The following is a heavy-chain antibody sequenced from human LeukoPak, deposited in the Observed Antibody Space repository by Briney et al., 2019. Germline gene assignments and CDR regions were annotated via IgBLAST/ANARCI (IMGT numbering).Heavy chain of an antibody. V-gene: IGHV4-59*01. CDR1: GGSISSYY. Sequence: SETLSLTCTVSGGSISSYYWSWIRQPPGKGLEWIGYIYYSGSTNYNPSLKSRVTISVDTSKNQFSLKLSSVTAADTAVYYCARDLSSFTMVRGALGYWGQGTLVTVSS. D-gene: IGHD3-10*01. CDR2: IYYSGST. CDR3: ARDLSSFTMVRGALGY. J-gene: IGHJ4*02.